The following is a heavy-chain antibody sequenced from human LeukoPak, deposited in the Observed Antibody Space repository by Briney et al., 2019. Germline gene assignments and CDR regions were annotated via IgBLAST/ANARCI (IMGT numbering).Heavy chain of an antibody. CDR2: ISYDGSNK. CDR3: AKDSHSSGYYFDY. V-gene: IGHV3-30-3*01. D-gene: IGHD3-22*01. CDR1: GFTFSTYA. J-gene: IGHJ4*02. Sequence: PGGSLRLSCAASGFTFSTYAMHWVRQAPGKGLEWVAVISYDGSNKYYADSVKGRFTISRDNSKNTLYLQMNSLRAEDTAVYYCAKDSHSSGYYFDYWGQGTLVTVSS.